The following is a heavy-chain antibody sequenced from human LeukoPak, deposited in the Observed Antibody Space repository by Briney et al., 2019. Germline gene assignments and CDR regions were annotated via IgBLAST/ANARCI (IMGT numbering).Heavy chain of an antibody. CDR2: INTDGSRT. CDR3: ARNFPTVVTSFDY. V-gene: IGHV3-74*01. J-gene: IGHJ4*02. CDR1: GFTFSTYW. D-gene: IGHD4-23*01. Sequence: PGGSLRLSCAASGFTFSTYWMHWVRQVPGEGLVWVSRINTDGSRTNYADSVKGQFTISRDNSKNTLFLQMNSLRAEDTAVYYCARNFPTVVTSFDYWGQGTLVTVSS.